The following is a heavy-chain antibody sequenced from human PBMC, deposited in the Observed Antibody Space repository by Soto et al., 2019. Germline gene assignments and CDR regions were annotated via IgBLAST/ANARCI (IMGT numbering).Heavy chain of an antibody. D-gene: IGHD4-17*01. V-gene: IGHV4-59*01. CDR3: ARWTTGLEAIDY. CDR2: IYYSGST. Sequence: PSETLSLTCTVSGGSISSYYWSWIRQPPGKGLEWIGYIYYSGSTNYNPSLKSRVTISVDTSKNQFSLKLSSVTAADTAVYYCARWTTGLEAIDYWGQGTLVTVSS. CDR1: GGSISSYY. J-gene: IGHJ4*02.